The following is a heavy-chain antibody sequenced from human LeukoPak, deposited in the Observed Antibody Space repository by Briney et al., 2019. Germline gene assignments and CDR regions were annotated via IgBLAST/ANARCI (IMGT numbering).Heavy chain of an antibody. J-gene: IGHJ4*02. CDR3: ARVGGGDGGFDDY. CDR1: GGTFSSYG. D-gene: IGHD2-21*01. V-gene: IGHV1-69*01. CDR2: IIPIFNTT. Sequence: GASVKVSCKASGGTFSSYGLSWVRQAPGQGLEWMGGIIPIFNTTKYAQKFQGRVTITADESTTTAYMELSSLRSEDTAVYYCARVGGGDGGFDDYWGQGTLVTVSS.